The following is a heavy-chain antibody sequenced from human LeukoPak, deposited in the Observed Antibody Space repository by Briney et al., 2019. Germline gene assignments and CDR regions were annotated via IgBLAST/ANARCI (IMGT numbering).Heavy chain of an antibody. CDR1: GYTLTELS. D-gene: IGHD6-13*01. CDR3: ARNQGGYYSSSWVFDY. Sequence: GASVKVSCKVSGYTLTELSMHWVRQAPGKGLEWLGWINPNSGGTNFAQNFQGRVTMTRDTSISTAYMELSRLRSDDTAVYYCARNQGGYYSSSWVFDYWGQGTLVTVSS. J-gene: IGHJ4*02. CDR2: INPNSGGT. V-gene: IGHV1-2*02.